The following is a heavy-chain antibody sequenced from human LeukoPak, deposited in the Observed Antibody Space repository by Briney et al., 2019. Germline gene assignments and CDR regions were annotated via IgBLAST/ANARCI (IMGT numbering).Heavy chain of an antibody. Sequence: SQTLSLTCTVSGGSISSGNYYWSWIRQPAGKGLEWIGRIYTSGSTNYNPSLKSRVTISVDTSKNQFSLKLSSVTAADTAVYYCARRGAGGSPNGDPPYYYYMDVWGKGTTVTISS. V-gene: IGHV4-61*02. CDR2: IYTSGST. J-gene: IGHJ6*03. CDR1: GGSISSGNYY. CDR3: ARRGAGGSPNGDPPYYYYMDV. D-gene: IGHD4-17*01.